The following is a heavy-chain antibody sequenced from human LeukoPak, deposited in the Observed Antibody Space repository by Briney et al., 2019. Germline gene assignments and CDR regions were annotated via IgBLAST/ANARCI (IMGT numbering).Heavy chain of an antibody. CDR1: GFTFDDYA. V-gene: IGHV3-9*01. CDR3: AKKASRYCGGDSCHNYYYGLDV. D-gene: IGHD2-21*01. CDR2: ISWNSGSI. Sequence: AGGSLRLSCAASGFTFDDYAMHWVRQAPGKGLEWVSGISWNSGSIGYADSVKGRFTISRDNSKNTVYLQMNSLRAEDTAMYYCAKKASRYCGGDSCHNYYYGLDVWGKGTTVTVSS. J-gene: IGHJ6*04.